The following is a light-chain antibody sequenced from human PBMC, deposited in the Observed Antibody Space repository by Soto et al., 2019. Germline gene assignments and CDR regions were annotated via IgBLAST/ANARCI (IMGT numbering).Light chain of an antibody. J-gene: IGKJ1*01. CDR3: QQYDNCSPWT. Sequence: ILMTQSPATLSVSPGERATLSCRASQSVSNNLAWYQQKPGQDPRLLIYDASTRSTGIPARFSGSGSGTAVSLTISGLQSEDFAVDYYQQYDNCSPWTFGQGTKVEIK. CDR2: DAS. V-gene: IGKV3-15*01. CDR1: QSVSNN.